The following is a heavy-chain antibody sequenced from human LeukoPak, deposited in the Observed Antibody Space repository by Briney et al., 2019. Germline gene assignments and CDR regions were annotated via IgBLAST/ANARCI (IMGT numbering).Heavy chain of an antibody. J-gene: IGHJ4*02. CDR3: ARCVMGDSGYDLDY. CDR1: GFSFTTYW. CDR2: IKQDGTEK. D-gene: IGHD5-12*01. Sequence: PGGSLRLPCAASGFSFTTYWMSWVRQAPGKGLEWVANIKQDGTEKYYVDSVKGRFTISRDNAKNSLYLQMNSLRVEDTAVYYCARCVMGDSGYDLDYWGQGTLVTVSS. V-gene: IGHV3-7*01.